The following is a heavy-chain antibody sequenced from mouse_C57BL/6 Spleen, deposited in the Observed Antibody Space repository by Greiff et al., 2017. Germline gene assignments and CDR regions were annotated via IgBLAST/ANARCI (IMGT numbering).Heavy chain of an antibody. Sequence: EVKLVESGGGLVKPGGSLKLSCAASGFTFSSYTMSWVRQTPEKRLEWVATISGGGGNTYYPDSVKGRFTISRDNAKNTLYLQMSSLRSEETALYYCARYYGSRYYFDYWGQGTTLTVSS. J-gene: IGHJ2*01. CDR3: ARYYGSRYYFDY. CDR1: GFTFSSYT. CDR2: ISGGGGNT. D-gene: IGHD1-1*01. V-gene: IGHV5-9*01.